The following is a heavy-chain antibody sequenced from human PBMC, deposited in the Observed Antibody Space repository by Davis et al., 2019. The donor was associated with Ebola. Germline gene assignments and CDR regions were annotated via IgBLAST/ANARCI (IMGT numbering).Heavy chain of an antibody. J-gene: IGHJ4*02. CDR2: IYYSGST. CDR1: GGSISSYY. D-gene: IGHD6-13*01. CDR3: ASENPGGIAAAQHYFDY. Sequence: PSETLSLTCTVSGGSISSYYWSWIRQPPGKGLEWIGYIYYSGSTNYNPSLKSRVTISVDTSKNQFSLKLSSVTAADTAVYYCASENPGGIAAAQHYFDYWGQGTLVTVSS. V-gene: IGHV4-59*01.